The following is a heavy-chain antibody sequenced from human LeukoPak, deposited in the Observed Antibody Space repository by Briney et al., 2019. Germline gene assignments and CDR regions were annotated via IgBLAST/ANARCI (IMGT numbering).Heavy chain of an antibody. CDR3: ASAYCGGDCQIS. J-gene: IGHJ5*02. Sequence: SETLSLTCAVYGGSFSGYYWSWIRQPPGKGLEWIGEINHSGSTNYNPSLKSRVTISVDTSKNQFSLKLSSVTAADTAVYYCASAYCGGDCQISWGQGTLVTVSS. D-gene: IGHD2-21*02. CDR1: GGSFSGYY. CDR2: INHSGST. V-gene: IGHV4-34*01.